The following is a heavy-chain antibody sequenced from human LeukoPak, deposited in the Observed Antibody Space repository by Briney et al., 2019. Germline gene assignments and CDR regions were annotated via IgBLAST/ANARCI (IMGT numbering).Heavy chain of an antibody. CDR3: ARGPPLGYCSSGGSCGVFDY. CDR2: IYYSGST. V-gene: IGHV4-59*01. CDR1: GGSISSYY. D-gene: IGHD2-15*01. J-gene: IGHJ4*02. Sequence: PSETLSLTCTVSGGSISSYYWSWIRQPPGKGLEWIGYIYYSGSTNYNPSLKSRVTISVDTSKNQFSLKLSSVTAADTAVYYCARGPPLGYCSSGGSCGVFDYWGQGTLVTVSS.